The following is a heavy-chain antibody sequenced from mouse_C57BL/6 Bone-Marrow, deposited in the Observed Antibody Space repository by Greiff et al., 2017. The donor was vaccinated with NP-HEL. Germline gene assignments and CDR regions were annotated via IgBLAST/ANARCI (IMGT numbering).Heavy chain of an antibody. V-gene: IGHV14-3*01. CDR1: GFTIKNTY. Sequence: VQLKQSVAELVRPGASVKLSCTASGFTIKNTYMHWVKQRPEQGLEWIGRIDPANGNTTYAPKFQGKATITAYTSSNTAYLQLSSLTSEDTAIYYCASLLLLRRFYWGQGTTLTVSA. CDR3: ASLLLLRRFY. J-gene: IGHJ2*01. CDR2: IDPANGNT. D-gene: IGHD2-9*01.